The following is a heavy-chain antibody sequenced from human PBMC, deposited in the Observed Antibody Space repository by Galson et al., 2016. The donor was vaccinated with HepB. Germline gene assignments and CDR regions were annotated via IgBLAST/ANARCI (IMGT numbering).Heavy chain of an antibody. CDR1: GFSLTTEGVS. CDR3: ARSHPEYDYDISAGFYFYWYFDL. J-gene: IGHJ2*01. D-gene: IGHD3-9*01. Sequence: PALVKPTQTLTLTCTVSGFSLTTEGVSVSWIRQPPGKPLEWLALVDWDDDKYYSTSLRTRLTISKDASKNRVVLTLTNMERVDSGTYFCARSHPEYDYDISAGFYFYWYFDLWGRGTLVTVSS. CDR2: VDWDDDK. V-gene: IGHV2-70*01.